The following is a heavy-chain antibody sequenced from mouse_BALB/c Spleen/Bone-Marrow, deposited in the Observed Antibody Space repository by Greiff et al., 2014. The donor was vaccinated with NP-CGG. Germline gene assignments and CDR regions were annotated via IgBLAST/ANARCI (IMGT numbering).Heavy chain of an antibody. CDR2: IYPGDGDT. J-gene: IGHJ2*01. V-gene: IGHV1-80*01. D-gene: IGHD1-2*01. CDR3: TRSTATFDY. CDR1: GYAFSAYW. Sequence: VQLQQSGAELVRPGSSVKISCKASGYAFSAYWMNWVKQRPGQGLEWIGQIYPGDGDTNYNGKFKGKATLTADKSSSTAYMQLSSLTSEDTAVYFCTRSTATFDYWGQGTTLTVSS.